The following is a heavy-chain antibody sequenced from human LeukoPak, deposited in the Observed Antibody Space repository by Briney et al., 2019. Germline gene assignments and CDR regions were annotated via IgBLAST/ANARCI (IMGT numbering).Heavy chain of an antibody. Sequence: GGSLRLSCAASGFTFSSYWMSWVRQAPGKGLEWVANIKEDGSEKNYVDSVKGRFTISRDNAKNSLYLQMNSLRAEDTAVYYCARDPTYYYDSSGYSDYWGQGTLVTVSS. CDR3: ARDPTYYYDSSGYSDY. D-gene: IGHD3-22*01. CDR1: GFTFSSYW. J-gene: IGHJ4*02. CDR2: IKEDGSEK. V-gene: IGHV3-7*01.